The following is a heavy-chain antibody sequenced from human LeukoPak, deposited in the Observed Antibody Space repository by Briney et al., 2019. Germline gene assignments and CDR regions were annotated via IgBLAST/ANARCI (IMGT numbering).Heavy chain of an antibody. V-gene: IGHV4-34*01. Sequence: PSETLSLTCAVYGGSFSGYYWSWIRQPPGKGLEWIGEINHSGSTNYNPTLKSRVTISVDTSKNQFSLKLSSVTAADTAVYYCAKDNWNYRRFDPGGQGTLVTVSS. CDR1: GGSFSGYY. CDR3: AKDNWNYRRFDP. J-gene: IGHJ5*02. D-gene: IGHD1-7*01. CDR2: INHSGST.